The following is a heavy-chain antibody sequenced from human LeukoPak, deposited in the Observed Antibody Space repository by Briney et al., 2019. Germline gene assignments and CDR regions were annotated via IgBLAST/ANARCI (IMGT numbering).Heavy chain of an antibody. D-gene: IGHD6-19*01. CDR2: ISSSSSYI. CDR3: ARGPHSSDPNI. Sequence: GGALRLSCAGSGFTFSSYSMNWVGQARGKGLAGVSSISSSSSYIYYADSVKGRFTTSRDNAKNSLYLQMNSLRAEDTAVYYCARGPHSSDPNIWGQGTMVTVSS. V-gene: IGHV3-21*01. CDR1: GFTFSSYS. J-gene: IGHJ3*02.